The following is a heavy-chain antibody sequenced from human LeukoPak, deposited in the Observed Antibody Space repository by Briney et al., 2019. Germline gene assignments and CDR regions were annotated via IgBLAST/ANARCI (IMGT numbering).Heavy chain of an antibody. CDR2: ISWNSGSI. D-gene: IGHD7-27*01. V-gene: IGHV3-9*03. CDR3: AKDIAPNWGSIEGPFDY. J-gene: IGHJ4*02. Sequence: PGGSLRLSRAASGFTFDDYAMHWVRQAPGKGLEWVSSISWNSGSIGYADSVKGRFTISRDNAKNSLYLQMNSLRAEDMALYYCAKDIAPNWGSIEGPFDYWGQGTLVTVSS. CDR1: GFTFDDYA.